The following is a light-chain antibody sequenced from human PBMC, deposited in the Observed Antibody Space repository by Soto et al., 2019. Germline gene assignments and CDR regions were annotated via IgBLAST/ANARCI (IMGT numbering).Light chain of an antibody. CDR2: TNN. CDR1: SSNIGSNY. Sequence: QSVLTQPPSASGTPGQRVSISCSGRSSNIGSNYVYWYQQLPGTAPKLLMYTNNQRPSGVPDRCSGSKSGTSASLAISGLRSEDEADYYCATWDDSLSAWVFGGGTKLTVL. J-gene: IGLJ3*02. CDR3: ATWDDSLSAWV. V-gene: IGLV1-47*02.